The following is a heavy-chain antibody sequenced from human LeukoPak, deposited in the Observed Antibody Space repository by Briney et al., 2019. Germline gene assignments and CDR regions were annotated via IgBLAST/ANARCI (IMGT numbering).Heavy chain of an antibody. Sequence: PGGSLRLSCAISGFTYSMSWVRQAPGKGLEWVSSISASGGGTHYAGSMKGRFTISRDNSKKTMYLQMNSLRVDDTAKYFCAAWDPNFYYMDVWGKGTTVTVSS. CDR3: AAWDPNFYYMDV. J-gene: IGHJ6*03. D-gene: IGHD1-26*01. CDR2: ISASGGGT. V-gene: IGHV3-23*01. CDR1: GFTYS.